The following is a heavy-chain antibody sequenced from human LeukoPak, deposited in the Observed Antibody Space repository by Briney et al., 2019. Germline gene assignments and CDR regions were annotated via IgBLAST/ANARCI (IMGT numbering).Heavy chain of an antibody. CDR1: GGTFSSYT. CDR2: IIPILGIA. D-gene: IGHD3-3*01. J-gene: IGHJ4*02. V-gene: IGHV1-69*04. CDR3: ARDHQNTIFGVAIRYYFDY. Sequence: SVKVSCKASGGTFSSYTISWVRQAPGQGLGWMGRIIPILGIANYAQKFQGRVTITADKSTSTAYMELSSLRSEDTAVYYCARDHQNTIFGVAIRYYFDYWGQGTLVTVSS.